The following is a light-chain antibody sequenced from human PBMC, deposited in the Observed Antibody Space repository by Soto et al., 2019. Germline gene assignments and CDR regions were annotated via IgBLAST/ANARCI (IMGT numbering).Light chain of an antibody. CDR1: QGISSY. J-gene: IGKJ1*01. CDR2: AAS. Sequence: ALRMTQSPSSFSASTGDRVTITCRASQGISSYLAWYQQKPGKAPKLLIYAASTLQSGVPSRFSGSGSGTDFTLTISCLQSEDFAVYYCQQYNNWPWTFGQGTKVEIK. CDR3: QQYNNWPWT. V-gene: IGKV1-8*01.